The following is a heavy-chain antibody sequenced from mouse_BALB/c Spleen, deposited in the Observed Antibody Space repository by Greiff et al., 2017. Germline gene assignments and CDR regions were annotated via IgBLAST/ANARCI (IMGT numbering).Heavy chain of an antibody. Sequence: EVMLVESGGGLVQPGGSWKLSCAASGFTFSSFGMHWVRQAPEKGLEWVAYISSGSSTIYYADTVKGRFTISRDNPKNTLFLQMTSLRSEDTAMYYCARDGSSPHYYAMDYWGQGTSVTVSS. J-gene: IGHJ4*01. CDR1: GFTFSSFG. CDR2: ISSGSSTI. CDR3: ARDGSSPHYYAMDY. V-gene: IGHV5-17*02. D-gene: IGHD1-1*01.